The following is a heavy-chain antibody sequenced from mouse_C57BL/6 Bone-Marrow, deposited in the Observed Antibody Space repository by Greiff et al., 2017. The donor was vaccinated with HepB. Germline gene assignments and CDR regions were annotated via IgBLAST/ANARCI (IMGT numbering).Heavy chain of an antibody. CDR1: GFTFSDFY. CDR2: SRNKANDYTT. CDR3: ARDAPEGYYAMDY. Sequence: EVKVVESGGGLVQSGRSLRLSCATSGFTFSDFYMEWVRQAPGKGLEWIAASRNKANDYTTEYSASVKGRFIVSRDTSQSNLYLQMNALRAEDTDIYYCARDAPEGYYAMDYWGQGTSVTVSS. J-gene: IGHJ4*01. V-gene: IGHV7-1*01.